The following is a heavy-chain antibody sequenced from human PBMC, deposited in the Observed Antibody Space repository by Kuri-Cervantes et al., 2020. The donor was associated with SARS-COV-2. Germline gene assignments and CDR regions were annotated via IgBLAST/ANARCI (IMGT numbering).Heavy chain of an antibody. CDR2: FDPEDGET. D-gene: IGHD4-11*01. CDR3: ARSYSNYVGYYYYYMDV. J-gene: IGHJ6*03. V-gene: IGHV1-24*01. Sequence: ASVKVSCKVSGYTLTELSMHWVRQAPGKGLEWMGGFDPEDGETIYAQKFQGRVTMTEDTSTDTAYMELSSLRSEDTAVYYCARSYSNYVGYYYYYMDVWGKGTTVTVSS. CDR1: GYTLTELS.